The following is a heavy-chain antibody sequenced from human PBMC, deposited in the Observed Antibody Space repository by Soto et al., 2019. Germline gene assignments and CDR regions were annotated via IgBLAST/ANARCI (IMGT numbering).Heavy chain of an antibody. CDR3: AKGFCSSAKCYTYSYMDV. CDR2: VSWNSGTM. J-gene: IGHJ6*03. D-gene: IGHD2-2*02. Sequence: EVQLVESGGGLVQPGRSLRLSCAASGFSFDGYAMHWVRQVPGKGLEWVSGVSWNSGTMGYGDSVKGRFTISRDNDKNSLYQQMNSLRAEDTAMYYCAKGFCSSAKCYTYSYMDVWGKGTTVTVSS. V-gene: IGHV3-9*01. CDR1: GFSFDGYA.